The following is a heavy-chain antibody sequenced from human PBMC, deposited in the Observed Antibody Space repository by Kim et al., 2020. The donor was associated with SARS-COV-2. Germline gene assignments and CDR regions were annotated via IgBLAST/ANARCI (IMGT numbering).Heavy chain of an antibody. D-gene: IGHD3-10*01. J-gene: IGHJ4*02. CDR1: GFTFSIYA. CDR3: AREHRSYYYGSGSYPDY. CDR2: ISLDGSAN. Sequence: GGSLRLSCAASGFTFSIYAMHWVRRAPGKGLEPVSVISLDGSANYYADSVKGRFTISRDNSKNTLYLQMNGLRVEDTAEYYCAREHRSYYYGSGSYPDYGGQGSLLTVSS. V-gene: IGHV3-30*04.